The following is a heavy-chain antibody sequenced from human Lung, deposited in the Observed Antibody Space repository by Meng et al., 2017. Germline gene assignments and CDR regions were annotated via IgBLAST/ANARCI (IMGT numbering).Heavy chain of an antibody. CDR3: ARGRGNQPLFDF. Sequence: QVQLVQSGAEVKKPGSSVKVACKTSGSSFSTYTFSWVRQAPGQGLEWMGGLIPVLDKAKSAPRFRDRVTFTADETTSTAYMELSSLTFEDTAVYFCARGRGNQPLFDFWGQGTLVTVSS. D-gene: IGHD2/OR15-2a*01. CDR2: LIPVLDKA. V-gene: IGHV1-69*10. CDR1: GSSFSTYT. J-gene: IGHJ4*02.